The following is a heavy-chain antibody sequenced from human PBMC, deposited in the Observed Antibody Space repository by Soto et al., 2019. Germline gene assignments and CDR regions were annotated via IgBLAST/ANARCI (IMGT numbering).Heavy chain of an antibody. V-gene: IGHV6-1*01. CDR2: TYYRSKWYN. J-gene: IGHJ4*01. Sequence: PSQTLSITCAISGDSVSSNSAAWNWIRQSPSRGLEWLARTYYRSKWYNGYAVSVKSRITISPDTSKNQFSLHLDSVTPEDTAVYYCARDRLRDGDVPYNYFDYWGPGTLVTVSS. CDR3: ARDRLRDGDVPYNYFDY. CDR1: GDSVSSNSAA. D-gene: IGHD4-17*01.